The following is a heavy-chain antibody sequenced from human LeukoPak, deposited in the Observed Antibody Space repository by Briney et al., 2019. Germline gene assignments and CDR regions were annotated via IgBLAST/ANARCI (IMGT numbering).Heavy chain of an antibody. V-gene: IGHV3-21*03. CDR2: ISSSSSYI. CDR1: GFPFSTYS. Sequence: GGSLRLSCAASGFPFSTYSMNWVRQAPGKGLEWVSSISSSSSYIYYADSVKGRFTISRDNAKNSLYLQMNSLKTEDTAVYYCTTDPMVRGVTYGMDVWGQGTTVTVSS. J-gene: IGHJ6*02. D-gene: IGHD3-10*01. CDR3: TTDPMVRGVTYGMDV.